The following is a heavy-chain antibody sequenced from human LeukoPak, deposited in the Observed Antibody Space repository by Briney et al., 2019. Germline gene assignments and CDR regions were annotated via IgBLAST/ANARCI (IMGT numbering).Heavy chain of an antibody. V-gene: IGHV4-39*01. D-gene: IGHD3-3*01. J-gene: IGHJ4*02. CDR2: IYYSGST. CDR1: GGSISSSSYY. Sequence: SETLSLTCTVSGGSISSSSYYWGWIRQPPGKGLEWIGSIYYSGSTYYNPSLRSRVTISVDTSKNQFSLKLSSVTAADTAVYYCARLGYYDFWSGYYPWVDYWGQGTLVTVSS. CDR3: ARLGYYDFWSGYYPWVDY.